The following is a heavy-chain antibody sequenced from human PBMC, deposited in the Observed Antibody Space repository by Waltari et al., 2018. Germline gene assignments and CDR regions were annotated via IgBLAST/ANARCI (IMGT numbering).Heavy chain of an antibody. J-gene: IGHJ3*02. CDR1: GGTFSSYA. CDR3: ARAGVTTVTLDAFDI. CDR2: IIPIFGTA. V-gene: IGHV1-69*08. D-gene: IGHD4-4*01. Sequence: QVQLVQSGAEVKKPGSSVKVSCKASGGTFSSYAISWVRQAPGQGLEWMGRIIPIFGTANYAQKCQGRVTITADKSTSTAYMELSSLRSEDTAVYYCARAGVTTVTLDAFDIWGQGTMVTVSS.